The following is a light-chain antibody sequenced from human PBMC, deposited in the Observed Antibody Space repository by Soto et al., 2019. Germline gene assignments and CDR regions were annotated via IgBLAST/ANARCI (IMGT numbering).Light chain of an antibody. Sequence: EIVLTQSPGTLSLSPGERATLSCRASQSVGSSHLAWYQQKPGQAPRLLIYGASSRATCIPDRFSGSGSGTDFTLTISRLEPEDFAVYYCQQDGSSPQYTFGQGTKVELK. CDR1: QSVGSSH. V-gene: IGKV3-20*01. J-gene: IGKJ2*01. CDR2: GAS. CDR3: QQDGSSPQYT.